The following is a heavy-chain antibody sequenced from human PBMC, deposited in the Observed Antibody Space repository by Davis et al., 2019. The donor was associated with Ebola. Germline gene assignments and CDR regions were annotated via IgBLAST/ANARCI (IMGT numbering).Heavy chain of an antibody. Sequence: AASVKVSCKASGGTFSSYAISWVRQAPGQGLEWMGIINPSGGSTSYAQKFQGRVTMTRDTSTSTVYMELSSLRSEDTAVYYCARAATYYDFWSGSNGMDVWGQGTTVTVSS. J-gene: IGHJ6*02. CDR1: GGTFSSYA. CDR3: ARAATYYDFWSGSNGMDV. CDR2: INPSGGST. V-gene: IGHV1-46*01. D-gene: IGHD3-3*01.